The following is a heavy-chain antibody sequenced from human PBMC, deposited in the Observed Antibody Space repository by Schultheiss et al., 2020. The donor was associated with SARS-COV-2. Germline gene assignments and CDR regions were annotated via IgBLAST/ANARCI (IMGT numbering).Heavy chain of an antibody. V-gene: IGHV3-30*18. CDR1: GFTFSSYA. CDR2: ISYDGSNK. CDR3: AKCAVNANFDY. J-gene: IGHJ4*02. Sequence: GESLKISCAASGFTFSSYAMHWVRQAPGKGLEWVAVISYDGSNKYYADSVKGRFTISRDNSKNTLYLQMNSLRAEDTAVYYCAKCAVNANFDYWGQGTLVTVSS. D-gene: IGHD4-17*01.